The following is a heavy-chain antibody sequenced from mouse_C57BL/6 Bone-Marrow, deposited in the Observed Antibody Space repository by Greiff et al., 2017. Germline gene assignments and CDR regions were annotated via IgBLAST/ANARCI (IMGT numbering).Heavy chain of an antibody. V-gene: IGHV1-80*01. D-gene: IGHD4-1*01. CDR3: ARDWDYFDY. Sequence: VQLQQSGAELVKPGASVKISCTVSGYAFSTYWMPWVKQRPGKGLEWIGQIYPGDGDTTSNGKFKGKAPLTADKSSSTAYMQLSSLTSEDSAVYFCARDWDYFDYWGQGTTLTVSS. J-gene: IGHJ2*01. CDR2: IYPGDGDT. CDR1: GYAFSTYW.